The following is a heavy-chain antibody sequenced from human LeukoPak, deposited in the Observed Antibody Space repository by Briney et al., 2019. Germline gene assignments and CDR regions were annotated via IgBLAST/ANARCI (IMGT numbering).Heavy chain of an antibody. CDR2: ISGSGGST. D-gene: IGHD6-6*01. V-gene: IGHV3-23*01. CDR1: GFTFSSYA. Sequence: GGSLRLSCAASGFTFSSYAMSWVRQAPGKGLEWVSVISGSGGSTYYADSMKGRFTISRDNSKNTLYLQMNTLRAEDTALYYCAKQAQDSSSLFDPWGQGTLVTVSS. J-gene: IGHJ5*02. CDR3: AKQAQDSSSLFDP.